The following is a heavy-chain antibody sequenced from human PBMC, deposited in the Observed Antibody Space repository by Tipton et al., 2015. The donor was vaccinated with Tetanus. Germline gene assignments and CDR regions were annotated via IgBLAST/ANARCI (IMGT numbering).Heavy chain of an antibody. J-gene: IGHJ4*02. CDR3: AKEVQRARNRYIAS. CDR1: GFTFNNYA. D-gene: IGHD1-1*01. V-gene: IGHV3-30*18. CDR2: ISYDGSNK. Sequence: SLRLSCAASGFTFNNYAMHWVRQAPGKGLEWVAVISYDGSNKYYADSVKGRFTISRDNSKNTLYLQMDSLGAEDTAVYYCAKEVQRARNRYIASWCQGTQDTASS.